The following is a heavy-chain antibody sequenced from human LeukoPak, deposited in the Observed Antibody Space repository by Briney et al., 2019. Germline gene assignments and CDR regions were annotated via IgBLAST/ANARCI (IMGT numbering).Heavy chain of an antibody. CDR1: GGTFSSYT. J-gene: IGHJ6*03. CDR3: AGDLGVVSYYYYMDV. Sequence: SVKVSCKASGGTFSSYTISWVRQAPGQGLEWMGRIIAILGIANYAQKFQGRVTITADKSTSTAYTELSSLRSEDTAVYYCAGDLGVVSYYYYMDVWGKGTTVSFSS. CDR2: IIAILGIA. D-gene: IGHD3-3*01. V-gene: IGHV1-69*04.